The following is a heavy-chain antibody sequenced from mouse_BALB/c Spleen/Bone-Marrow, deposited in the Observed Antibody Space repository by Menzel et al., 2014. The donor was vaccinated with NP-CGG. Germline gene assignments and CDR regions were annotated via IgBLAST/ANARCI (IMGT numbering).Heavy chain of an antibody. V-gene: IGHV1-9*01. Sequence: QVQLQRSGAELMKPGASVKISCKATGYTFSSYWIEWVKRRPGHGLEWIGEILPGSGSTNYNEKFKGKATFTADTSSNTAYMQLSSLTSEDSAVYYCARWVPYWEFAYWGQGTLVTVSA. CDR3: ARWVPYWEFAY. CDR1: GYTFSSYW. CDR2: ILPGSGST. J-gene: IGHJ3*01. D-gene: IGHD4-1*01.